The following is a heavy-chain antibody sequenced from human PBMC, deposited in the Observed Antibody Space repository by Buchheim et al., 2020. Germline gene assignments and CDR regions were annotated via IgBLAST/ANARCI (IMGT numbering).Heavy chain of an antibody. J-gene: IGHJ4*02. Sequence: EVQLLESGGGLVQPGGSLRLSCAASGFTFSSYAMSWVRQAPGKGLEWVSTVRGGGDSTNYADSVKGRFTISRDNFKNTLYLLMNSLRAEDTAVYYCAKETHYDNSGYPIDCWGQGTL. CDR2: VRGGGDST. V-gene: IGHV3-23*01. D-gene: IGHD3-22*01. CDR1: GFTFSSYA. CDR3: AKETHYDNSGYPIDC.